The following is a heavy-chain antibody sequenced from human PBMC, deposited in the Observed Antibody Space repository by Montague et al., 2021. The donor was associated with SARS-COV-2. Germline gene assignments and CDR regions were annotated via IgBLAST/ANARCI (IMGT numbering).Heavy chain of an antibody. CDR3: ARAERGSCGDGNCYQYFFNY. CDR2: TYYRTEWYS. V-gene: IGHV6-1*01. CDR1: GDSVSTNSGT. J-gene: IGHJ4*02. Sequence: CAISGDSVSTNSGTWNWVRLSPSRGLEWLGRTYYRTEWYSDYSVSVKSRISINQDTCKNQLSLQLNSVTPEDTAVYYCARAERGSCGDGNCYQYFFNYWGQGTLVTVSS. D-gene: IGHD2-15*01.